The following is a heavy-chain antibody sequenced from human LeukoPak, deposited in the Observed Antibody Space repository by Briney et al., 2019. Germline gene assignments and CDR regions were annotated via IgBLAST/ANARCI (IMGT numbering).Heavy chain of an antibody. CDR2: ISYDGSDK. Sequence: GRSLRLSCSASGFTFSTYAMHRVRQAPGKGLEGWVFISYDGSDKYYADSVKGRFTVSRDNSKNTVYLQMNSLRPEDTAVYYCARERGGEDEFDRWGQGTLVTVSS. D-gene: IGHD2-21*01. J-gene: IGHJ5*02. V-gene: IGHV3-30*04. CDR3: ARERGGEDEFDR. CDR1: GFTFSTYA.